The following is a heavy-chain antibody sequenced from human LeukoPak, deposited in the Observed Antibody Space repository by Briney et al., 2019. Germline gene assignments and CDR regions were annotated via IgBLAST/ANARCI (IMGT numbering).Heavy chain of an antibody. Sequence: KSSETLSLTCTVSGGSINSGSYYWNWIRQPPGKGLEWVGYIYYSGSTNYNPSLKSRVTISVDTSKNQFSLKLSSVTAADTAVYYCARGGFWSGYLTRRTNWFDPWGQGTLVTVSS. J-gene: IGHJ5*02. V-gene: IGHV4-61*01. CDR1: GGSINSGSYY. CDR2: IYYSGST. D-gene: IGHD3-3*01. CDR3: ARGGFWSGYLTRRTNWFDP.